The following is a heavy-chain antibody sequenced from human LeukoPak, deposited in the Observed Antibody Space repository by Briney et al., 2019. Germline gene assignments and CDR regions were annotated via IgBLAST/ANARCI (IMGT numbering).Heavy chain of an antibody. CDR3: ARADSSSSRLDC. J-gene: IGHJ4*02. CDR1: GFTFSSYA. D-gene: IGHD6-6*01. CDR2: ISYDGSNK. V-gene: IGHV3-30-3*01. Sequence: GGSLRLSCAASGFTFSSYAMHWDRQAPGKGLEWVAVISYDGSNKYYADSVKGRFTISRDNSKNTLYLQMNSLRAEDTAVYFCARADSSSSRLDCWGQGTLVTVSS.